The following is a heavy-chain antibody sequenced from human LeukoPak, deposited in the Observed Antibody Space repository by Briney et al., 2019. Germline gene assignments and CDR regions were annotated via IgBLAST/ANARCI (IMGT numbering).Heavy chain of an antibody. CDR2: IYYSGST. J-gene: IGHJ3*02. CDR1: GGSIRSYY. V-gene: IGHV4-59*01. Sequence: PSETLSLTCTVSGGSIRSYYWSWIRQPPGKGLEWIGYIYYSGSTNYNPSLKSRVTISGDTSKNQFSLKVSSVTAADTAVYYCAREQGYYDSPIWGQGTMVTVSS. CDR3: AREQGYYDSPI. D-gene: IGHD3-22*01.